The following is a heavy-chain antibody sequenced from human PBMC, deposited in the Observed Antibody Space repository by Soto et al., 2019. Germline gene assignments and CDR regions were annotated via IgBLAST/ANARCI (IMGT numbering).Heavy chain of an antibody. V-gene: IGHV3-30-3*01. D-gene: IGHD5-18*01. CDR3: ARGGRNTAMVLEAYYYYGMDV. Sequence: PGGSLRLSCAASGFTFSSYAMHWVRQAPGKGLEWVAVISYDGSNKYYADSVKGRFTISRDNSKNTLYLQMNSLRAEDTAVYYCARGGRNTAMVLEAYYYYGMDVWGQGTTVTVSS. J-gene: IGHJ6*02. CDR1: GFTFSSYA. CDR2: ISYDGSNK.